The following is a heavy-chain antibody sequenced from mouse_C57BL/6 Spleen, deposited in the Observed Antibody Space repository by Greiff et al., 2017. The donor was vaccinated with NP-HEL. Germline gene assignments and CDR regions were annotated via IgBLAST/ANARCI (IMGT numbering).Heavy chain of an antibody. CDR2: IHPNSGST. Sequence: QVQLQQPGAELVKPGASVKLSCKASGYTFTSYWMHWVKQRPGQGLEWIGMIHPNSGSTNYNEKFKSKATLTVDKSSSTAYMQLSSLTSEDSAVYYCASAIYYYGSSWYFDVWGTGTTVTVSS. V-gene: IGHV1-64*01. J-gene: IGHJ1*03. D-gene: IGHD1-1*01. CDR1: GYTFTSYW. CDR3: ASAIYYYGSSWYFDV.